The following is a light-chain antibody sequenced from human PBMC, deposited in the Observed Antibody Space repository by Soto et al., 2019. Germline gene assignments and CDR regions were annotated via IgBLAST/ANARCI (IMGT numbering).Light chain of an antibody. J-gene: IGKJ5*01. V-gene: IGKV3-20*01. CDR3: QHYVSPPIT. CDR1: QSVSSSY. CDR2: GAS. Sequence: VLTQAPGTLSLSPGERATHSYRASQSVSSSYLAWYQQKPGQTPRLIIYGASGRADGIPHRFSGSGSGTDFTLTISRLEPEDFAVYYCQHYVSPPITFGQGTRLEIK.